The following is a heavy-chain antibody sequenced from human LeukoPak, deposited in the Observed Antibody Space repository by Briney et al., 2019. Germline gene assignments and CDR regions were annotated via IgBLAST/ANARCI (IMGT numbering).Heavy chain of an antibody. CDR1: GFTFSSYG. D-gene: IGHD3-10*01. CDR2: ISYDGSNK. V-gene: IGHV3-30*03. Sequence: GGSLRLSCAASGFTFSSYGMHWVRQAPGKGLEWVAVISYDGSNKYYADSVKGRFTISRDNSKNTLYLQMNSLRAEDTAVYYCALLRGDKYYYYGMDAWGQGTTVTVSS. CDR3: ALLRGDKYYYYGMDA. J-gene: IGHJ6*02.